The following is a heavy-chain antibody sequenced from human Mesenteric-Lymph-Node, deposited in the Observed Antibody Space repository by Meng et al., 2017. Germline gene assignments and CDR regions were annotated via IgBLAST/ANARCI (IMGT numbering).Heavy chain of an antibody. D-gene: IGHD2-15*01. Sequence: QVQLLQSGSAVKTPGASVKVSCKASGYTFTNYAMHWVRQAPGQRLEWMGWINPGNGDTKYSQEFQGRVTITRDTSASTAYMELSSLRSEDTAMYYCVREVVVVVATLFDYWGQGTLVTVSS. CDR3: VREVVVVVATLFDY. J-gene: IGHJ4*02. CDR2: INPGNGDT. CDR1: GYTFTNYA. V-gene: IGHV1-3*01.